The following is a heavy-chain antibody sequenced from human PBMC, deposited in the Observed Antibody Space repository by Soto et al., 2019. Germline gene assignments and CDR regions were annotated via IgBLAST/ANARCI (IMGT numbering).Heavy chain of an antibody. CDR3: ASEYGDHLKFFDY. Sequence: EVQLVESGGGLVQPGGSLRLSCATFEFTFSAYWMSWVRQAPGKGLEWVANIRQDGGEKYYVDSVKGRFTISRDNAKNSVYLQMTSLRVEDTAIYYCASEYGDHLKFFDYWGPGTLVTVSS. CDR1: EFTFSAYW. CDR2: IRQDGGEK. J-gene: IGHJ4*02. D-gene: IGHD4-17*01. V-gene: IGHV3-7*01.